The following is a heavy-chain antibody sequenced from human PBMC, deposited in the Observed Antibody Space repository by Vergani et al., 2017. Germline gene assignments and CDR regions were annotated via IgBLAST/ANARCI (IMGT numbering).Heavy chain of an antibody. CDR2: IHHSGDT. CDR1: DSSIMTNPY. J-gene: IGHJ6*02. D-gene: IGHD3-10*01. V-gene: IGHV4-38-2*01. CDR3: ARHRGSGGFFPSSYFYGMDV. Sequence: QVQLQESGPGLVKPSETLTLTCDVSDSSIMTNPYWGWFRQSPGKWLEWIRCIHHSGDTHYNSSLKSRVSISIVSSSKFSLSLTSVTAADTAIYYCARHRGSGGFFPSSYFYGMDVWGHGTTVTVSS.